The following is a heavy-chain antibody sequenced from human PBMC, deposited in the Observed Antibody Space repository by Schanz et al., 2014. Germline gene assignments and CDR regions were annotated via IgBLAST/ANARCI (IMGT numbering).Heavy chain of an antibody. D-gene: IGHD3-9*01. Sequence: EVQLLESGGGLVQPGGSLRLSCVASGFTFFGSFAMSWVRQAPGKGLEWVAVIRYDGRNKNFVESVKGRFTISRDNSKNTLYLQMNSLRAEDTAVYYCAKHVRSLTGNDYWGQGTLVTVSS. CDR3: AKHVRSLTGNDY. J-gene: IGHJ4*02. V-gene: IGHV3-23*03. CDR2: IRYDGRNK. CDR1: GFTFFGSFA.